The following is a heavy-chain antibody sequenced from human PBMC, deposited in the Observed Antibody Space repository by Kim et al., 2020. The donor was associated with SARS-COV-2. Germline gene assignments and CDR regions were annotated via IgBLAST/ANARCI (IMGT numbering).Heavy chain of an antibody. Sequence: ASVKVSCKASGYTFTSYGISWVRQAPGQGLEWMGWISAYNGNTNYAQKLQGRVTMTTDTSTSTAYMELRSLRSDDTAVYYCARDLKELLWFGELLYVRSGDAFDIWGQGTMVTVSS. CDR3: ARDLKELLWFGELLYVRSGDAFDI. J-gene: IGHJ3*02. V-gene: IGHV1-18*01. CDR2: ISAYNGNT. D-gene: IGHD3-10*01. CDR1: GYTFTSYG.